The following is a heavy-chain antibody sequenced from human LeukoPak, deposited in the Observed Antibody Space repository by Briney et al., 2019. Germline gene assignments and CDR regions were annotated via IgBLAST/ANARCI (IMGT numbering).Heavy chain of an antibody. J-gene: IGHJ4*02. D-gene: IGHD3-10*01. CDR3: AKGKDYYLDY. Sequence: SGGSLRLSCTTSGFSFNTYSMSWDRQAPGKGLEWVAFIRYDGSEKYYADSVKGRITISRDNSKNTLYVQMNSLRAEDTAVYYCAKGKDYYLDYWGQGTLVTVSS. CDR1: GFSFNTYS. CDR2: IRYDGSEK. V-gene: IGHV3-30*02.